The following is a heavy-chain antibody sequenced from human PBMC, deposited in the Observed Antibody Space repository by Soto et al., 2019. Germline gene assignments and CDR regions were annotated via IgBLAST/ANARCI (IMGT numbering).Heavy chain of an antibody. D-gene: IGHD2-15*01. J-gene: IGHJ6*03. CDR3: ARFEYCSGGSCYLSYYYYYYMAV. V-gene: IGHV3-11*01. CDR2: IGSSGSTI. CDR1: GFTSSDYY. Sequence: GGSLRLCCAASGFTSSDYYMSWIRQAPGKGLEWVSYIGSSGSTIYYADSVKGRFTISRDNAKNSLYLQMNSLRAEDTAVYYCARFEYCSGGSCYLSYYYYYYMAVWGKGTTVTVSS.